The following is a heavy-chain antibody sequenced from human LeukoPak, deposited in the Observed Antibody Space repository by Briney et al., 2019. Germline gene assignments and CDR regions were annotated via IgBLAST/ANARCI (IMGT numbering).Heavy chain of an antibody. CDR3: ARDNVDHVRGGDWFDP. CDR1: GGSINNYY. J-gene: IGHJ5*02. D-gene: IGHD2-15*01. CDR2: IYSTGST. V-gene: IGHV4-59*01. Sequence: SETLSLTCTVSGGSINNYYWTRIRQPPGKGLEWIGYIYSTGSTSYKPSLESRVTISLDTSKKQFSLKLNSVTAADTAVYYCARDNVDHVRGGDWFDPWGPGILVTVSS.